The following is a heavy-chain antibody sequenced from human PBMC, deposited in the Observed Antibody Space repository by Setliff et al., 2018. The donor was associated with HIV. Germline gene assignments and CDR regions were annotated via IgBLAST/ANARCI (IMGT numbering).Heavy chain of an antibody. V-gene: IGHV4-59*13. J-gene: IGHJ3*01. CDR1: GGSISSYY. CDR2: IYYGVST. CDR3: ARGNGWYAF. Sequence: SETLSLTCTVSGGSISSYYWSWIRQPPGKGLEWIAYIYYGVSTNYNPSLKSRVTISVDTSKNQFSLKLSSVTAADTAVYYCARGNGWYAFWGQGTMVTVSS. D-gene: IGHD6-19*01.